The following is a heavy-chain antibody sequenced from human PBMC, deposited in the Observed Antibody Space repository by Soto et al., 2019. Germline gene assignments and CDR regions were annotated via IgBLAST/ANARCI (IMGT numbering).Heavy chain of an antibody. CDR3: ARYRREAVAGYTLDN. D-gene: IGHD6-13*01. CDR1: GGSISSYY. V-gene: IGHV4-59*01. CDR2: VYNSGST. J-gene: IGHJ4*02. Sequence: NPSETLSLTCTVSGGSISSYYWSWIRQPPGKGLEWIGYVYNSGSTNYNPSLKSRVTISEDTSKSQFSLKVNSMTAADTAVYYCARYRREAVAGYTLDNWGQGILVTVSS.